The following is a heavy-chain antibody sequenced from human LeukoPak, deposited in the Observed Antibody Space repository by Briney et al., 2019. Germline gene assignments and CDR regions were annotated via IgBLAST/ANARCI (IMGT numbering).Heavy chain of an antibody. D-gene: IGHD1-14*01. CDR3: IVHGTATTWDS. Sequence: GGSLRLSCVGSGFTFINAWMSWVRQAPGKGLEWVGRIISKAGGETTDYAAPVKGRFTISREDSKNMVYLQMDSLKTEDTAVYYCIVHGTATTWDSWGQGTLVTVSS. CDR2: IISKAGGETT. CDR1: GFTFINAW. V-gene: IGHV3-15*01. J-gene: IGHJ4*02.